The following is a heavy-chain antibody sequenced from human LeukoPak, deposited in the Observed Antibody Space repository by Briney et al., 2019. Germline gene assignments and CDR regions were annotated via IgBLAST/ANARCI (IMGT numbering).Heavy chain of an antibody. CDR1: GFTFSGSA. J-gene: IGHJ4*02. D-gene: IGHD6-13*01. CDR3: ARVTGYMTEDYFDY. CDR2: IRSKANSYAT. Sequence: PGGSLKLSCAASGFTFSGSAMHWVRQASGKGREWVGRIRSKANSYATAYAASVKGRFTISRDDSKNTAYLQMNSLKTEDTAVYYCARVTGYMTEDYFDYWGQGTLITVSS. V-gene: IGHV3-73*01.